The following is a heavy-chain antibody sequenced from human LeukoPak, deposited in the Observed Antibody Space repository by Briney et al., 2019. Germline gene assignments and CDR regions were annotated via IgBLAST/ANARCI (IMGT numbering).Heavy chain of an antibody. CDR1: GFTFSSYS. D-gene: IGHD5-18*01. J-gene: IGHJ4*02. CDR2: ISSSSSYI. V-gene: IGHV3-21*01. Sequence: GGSLRLSCAASGFTFSSYSMNWVRQAPGKGLEWVSSISSSSSYIYYADSVKGRFTISRDNAKNSLSLQVNSLRAGDTAVYYCAREQWSGYSYGDFDYWGQGTLVTVSS. CDR3: AREQWSGYSYGDFDY.